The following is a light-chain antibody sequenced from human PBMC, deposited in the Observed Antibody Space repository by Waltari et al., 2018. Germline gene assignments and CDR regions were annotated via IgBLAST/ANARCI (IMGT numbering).Light chain of an antibody. J-gene: IGLJ2*01. CDR2: ENR. CDR1: SSNVGDNY. V-gene: IGLV1-51*02. CDR3: GTWDSSLSVVV. Sequence: QPVLTPPPSVSAAPGQKVTISCSGSSSNVGDNYVAWYQPLPGPAPRLIIYENRIRPSGIPDQFSGSKSGTAATLAITGLQTGDEADYYCGTWDSSLSVVVFGGGTKVTVL.